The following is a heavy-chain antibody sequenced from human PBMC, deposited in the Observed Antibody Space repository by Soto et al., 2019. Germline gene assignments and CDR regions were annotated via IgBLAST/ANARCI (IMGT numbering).Heavy chain of an antibody. J-gene: IGHJ4*02. CDR2: IYYSGNT. CDR1: GGSISPYY. D-gene: IGHD3-22*01. Sequence: SETLSLTCTVSGGSISPYYWSWIRQAPGKGLEWIGYIYYSGNTKYDPSLKSRVTISVDTSKNQFSLEVSSVTAADTAVYYCARERSYYESSGYSYFDYWGPGTLVTVSS. V-gene: IGHV4-59*01. CDR3: ARERSYYESSGYSYFDY.